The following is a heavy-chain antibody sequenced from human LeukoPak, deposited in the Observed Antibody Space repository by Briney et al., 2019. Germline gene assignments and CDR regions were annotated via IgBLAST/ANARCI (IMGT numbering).Heavy chain of an antibody. D-gene: IGHD3-22*01. V-gene: IGHV4-61*02. CDR2: IYTSGST. CDR3: ARSTYYYDSSGYYSSYYYYYYMDV. Sequence: PSETLSLTRTVSGGSISSGSYYWSWIRQPAGKGLEWIGRIYTSGSTNYNPSLKSRVTISVDTSKNQFSLKLSSVTAADTAVYYCARSTYYYDSSGYYSSYYYYYYMDVWGKGTTVTVSS. CDR1: GGSISSGSYY. J-gene: IGHJ6*03.